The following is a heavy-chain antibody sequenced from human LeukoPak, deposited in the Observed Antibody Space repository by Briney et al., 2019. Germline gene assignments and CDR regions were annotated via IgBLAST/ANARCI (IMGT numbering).Heavy chain of an antibody. CDR1: GFTVSNNY. D-gene: IGHD3-10*01. J-gene: IGHJ3*02. Sequence: GGSLRLSCAASGFTVSNNYMSWVRQAPGKGLEWVSVIFVGGGTYYADSARGRFIISRDNSKNTLYLQMNSLRAEDTAVYYCARETMVRGVIIKDAFDIWGQGTMVTVSS. CDR2: IFVGGGT. CDR3: ARETMVRGVIIKDAFDI. V-gene: IGHV3-66*01.